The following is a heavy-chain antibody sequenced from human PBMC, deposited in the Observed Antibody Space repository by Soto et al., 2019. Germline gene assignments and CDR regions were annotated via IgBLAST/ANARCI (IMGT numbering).Heavy chain of an antibody. D-gene: IGHD2-21*01. CDR1: GGSISSSSYY. CDR2: IYYSGST. CDR3: ARRNCDSSGPFDY. V-gene: IGHV4-39*01. Sequence: SETLSLTCTVSGGSISSSSYYWGWIRQPPGKGLEWIGSIYYSGSTYYNPSLKSRVTISVDTSKNQFSLKLSSVTAADTAVYYCARRNCDSSGPFDYWGQGTLVTVSS. J-gene: IGHJ4*02.